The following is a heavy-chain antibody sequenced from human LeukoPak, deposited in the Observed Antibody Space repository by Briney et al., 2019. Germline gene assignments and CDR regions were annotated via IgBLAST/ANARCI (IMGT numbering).Heavy chain of an antibody. CDR1: GLIFRDYW. J-gene: IGHJ4*02. D-gene: IGHD3-10*01. CDR3: ATRESSMARSH. CDR2: INEDGSVQ. Sequence: PGGSLRLSCVGSGLIFRDYWMNWVRQVPGKGLEWVANINEDGSVQDYVDSVRGRFSISRDNPRNSFYLQINNLRVEDTAVYYCATRESSMARSHWGQGTLVTVSS. V-gene: IGHV3-7*01.